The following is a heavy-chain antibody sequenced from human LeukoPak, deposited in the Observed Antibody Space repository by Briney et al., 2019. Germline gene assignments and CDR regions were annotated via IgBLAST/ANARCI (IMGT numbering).Heavy chain of an antibody. D-gene: IGHD3-9*01. CDR3: ARGVLRYFDWLFDY. CDR2: IYSGGST. CDR1: GFTVSSNY. V-gene: IGHV3-66*01. J-gene: IGHJ4*02. Sequence: GGSLRLSCAASGFTVSSNYMSWVRQAPGKGLEWVSVIYSGGSTYYADSVKGRFTISRDNSKNTLYLQMNSLRAEDMAVYYCARGVLRYFDWLFDYWGQGTLVTVSS.